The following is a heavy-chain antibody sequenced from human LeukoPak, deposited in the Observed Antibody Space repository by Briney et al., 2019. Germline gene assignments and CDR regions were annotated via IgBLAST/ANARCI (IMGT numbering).Heavy chain of an antibody. Sequence: SQTLSLTCAISGDSVSSNSATWAWIRQSPSRGLEWLGRTYYRSKWYNDYAVSVKSRISINPDTSKNQFSLQLNSVTPEDTAVYYCARGSSSNSWYFDYWGQGTLVTVSS. V-gene: IGHV6-1*01. J-gene: IGHJ4*02. CDR1: GDSVSSNSAT. CDR3: ARGSSSNSWYFDY. D-gene: IGHD6-13*01. CDR2: TYYRSKWYN.